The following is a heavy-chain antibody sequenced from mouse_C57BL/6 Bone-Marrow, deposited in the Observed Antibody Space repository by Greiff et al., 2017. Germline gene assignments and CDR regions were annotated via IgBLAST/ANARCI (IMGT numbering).Heavy chain of an antibody. CDR1: GYAFSSYW. D-gene: IGHD1-1*01. Sequence: VQLQQSGAELVKPGASVKISCKASGYAFSSYWMNWVKQRPGKGLEWIGQIYPGDGDTNYNGKFKGKATLTADKSSSTAYMQRSSLTSEDSAVYFCARWDYGSSYRYFDGWGTGTTVTVSS. CDR2: IYPGDGDT. CDR3: ARWDYGSSYRYFDG. V-gene: IGHV1-80*01. J-gene: IGHJ1*03.